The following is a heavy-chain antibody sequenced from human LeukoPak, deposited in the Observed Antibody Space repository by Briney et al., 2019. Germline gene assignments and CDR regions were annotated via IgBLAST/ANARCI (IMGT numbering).Heavy chain of an antibody. CDR2: ISSSSSYI. Sequence: GGSLRLSCAASGFTFRSYSMNWVRQAPGKGLEWVSSISSSSSYIYYADSVKGRFTISRDNAKNSLYLQMNSLRAEDTAVYYCARGGYSYGTPSYNWFDPWGQGTLVTVSS. V-gene: IGHV3-21*01. CDR3: ARGGYSYGTPSYNWFDP. CDR1: GFTFRSYS. D-gene: IGHD5-18*01. J-gene: IGHJ5*02.